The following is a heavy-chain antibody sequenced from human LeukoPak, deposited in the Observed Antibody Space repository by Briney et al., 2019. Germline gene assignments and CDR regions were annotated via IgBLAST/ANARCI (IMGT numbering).Heavy chain of an antibody. J-gene: IGHJ4*02. CDR1: GFTFSNAW. CDR2: ISSSSSTI. Sequence: GGSLRLSCAASGFTFSNAWMSWVRQAPGKGLEWVSYISSSSSTIYYADSVKGRFTISRDNAKNSLYLQMNSLRDEDTAVYYCARDTSGGIAVAVGYWGQGTLVTVSS. D-gene: IGHD6-19*01. CDR3: ARDTSGGIAVAVGY. V-gene: IGHV3-48*02.